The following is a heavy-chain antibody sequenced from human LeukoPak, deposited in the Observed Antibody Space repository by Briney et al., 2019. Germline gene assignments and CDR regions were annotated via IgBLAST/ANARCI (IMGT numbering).Heavy chain of an antibody. J-gene: IGHJ4*02. D-gene: IGHD2-15*01. CDR2: IYSGGST. Sequence: GGSLRLSCAASGFTANNNYMSWVRQAPGKGLEWVSVIYSGGSTYYADSVKGRFTISRDNSNDTLNLQMSSLRAEDTAVYYCARDRAADYWGQGTLVTVSS. V-gene: IGHV3-66*02. CDR1: GFTANNNY. CDR3: ARDRAADY.